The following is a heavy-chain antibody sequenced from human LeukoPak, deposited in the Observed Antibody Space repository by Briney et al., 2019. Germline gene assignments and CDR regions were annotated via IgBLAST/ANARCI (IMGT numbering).Heavy chain of an antibody. CDR3: AREPLTLDYGDYDYFDY. Sequence: GASVTVSRKASGYTFTNYGISWVRQAPGQALEWMGWISTYNGNTNYAQNLQGRVAMTTDTSTSTVYMELRSLRSDDTAVYYCAREPLTLDYGDYDYFDYWGQGTLVTVSS. V-gene: IGHV1-18*01. D-gene: IGHD4-17*01. CDR1: GYTFTNYG. CDR2: ISTYNGNT. J-gene: IGHJ4*02.